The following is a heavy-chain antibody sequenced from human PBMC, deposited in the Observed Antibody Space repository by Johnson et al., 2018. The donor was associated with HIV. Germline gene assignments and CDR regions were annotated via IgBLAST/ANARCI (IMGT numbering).Heavy chain of an antibody. J-gene: IGHJ3*02. CDR2: ISSSGSSI. CDR3: ARASTTVTTGDDAFDI. Sequence: QVQLVESGGGLVKPRGSLRLSCAASGFIFRDYYMSWIRQAPGKGLEWVSYISSSGSSIYYADSVKGRLTISRDNAKSSLYLQMNGLRAEDTAVYYCARASTTVTTGDDAFDIWGQGTMVTVSS. D-gene: IGHD4-17*01. V-gene: IGHV3-11*04. CDR1: GFIFRDYY.